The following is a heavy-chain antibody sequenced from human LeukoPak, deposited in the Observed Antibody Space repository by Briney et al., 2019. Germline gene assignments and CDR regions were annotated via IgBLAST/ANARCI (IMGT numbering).Heavy chain of an antibody. D-gene: IGHD3-22*01. CDR1: GHTFTTYG. CDR2: NSAYNGNT. V-gene: IGHV1-18*01. J-gene: IGHJ4*02. Sequence: ASEKLSCKASGHTFTTYGISWVRHAPGQGLEWMGWNSAYNGNTNYAQKFHGRVTMTTDTSTSTAYMELRSLRSDDTAVYYCATTWAETYYYDSSGYYFDYWGQGTLVTVSP. CDR3: ATTWAETYYYDSSGYYFDY.